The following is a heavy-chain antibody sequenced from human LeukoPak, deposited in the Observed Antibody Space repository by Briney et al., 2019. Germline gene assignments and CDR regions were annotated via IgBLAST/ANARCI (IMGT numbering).Heavy chain of an antibody. CDR2: IYDSGST. CDR1: GGSIRSSYYY. Sequence: PSDTLSLTCTVSGGSIRSSYYYWGWIRQPPGKGLEWIGSIYDSGSTYYNPSLKSRVTISVDTSKKQFSLKLSFVTAADTAVYYCARGLSAVVYWGQGTLVTVSS. J-gene: IGHJ4*02. D-gene: IGHD3-16*02. V-gene: IGHV4-39*07. CDR3: ARGLSAVVY.